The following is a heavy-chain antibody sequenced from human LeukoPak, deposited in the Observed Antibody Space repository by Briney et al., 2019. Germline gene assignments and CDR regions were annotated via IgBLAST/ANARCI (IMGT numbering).Heavy chain of an antibody. V-gene: IGHV3-74*03. Sequence: PGGSLRLSCAASGFTFTEYWMNWVRQAPGKGLVWVSRINNDGTSKYADPVKGRFIVSRDNAENTVYLQMNSLRAEDSGIYYCARGAHRAGVWSANLRNWGQGTLVIVSS. CDR3: ARGAHRAGVWSANLRN. D-gene: IGHD3-3*01. J-gene: IGHJ4*02. CDR1: GFTFTEYW. CDR2: INNDGTS.